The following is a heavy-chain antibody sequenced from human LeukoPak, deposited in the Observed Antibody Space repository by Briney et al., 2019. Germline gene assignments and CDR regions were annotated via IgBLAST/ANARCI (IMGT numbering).Heavy chain of an antibody. CDR3: ARHGWDSYYFDY. Sequence: SETLSLTCAVSGYSISSGYYWGWIRQPPGKGLEWIGSTYHSGSTYYNPSLKSRVTISVDTSKNQFSLKLSSVTAADTAVYYCARHGWDSYYFDYWGQGTLVTVSS. D-gene: IGHD1-26*01. V-gene: IGHV4-38-2*01. J-gene: IGHJ4*02. CDR1: GYSISSGYY. CDR2: TYHSGST.